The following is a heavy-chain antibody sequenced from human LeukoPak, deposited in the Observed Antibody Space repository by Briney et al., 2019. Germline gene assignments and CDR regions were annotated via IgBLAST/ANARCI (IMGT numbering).Heavy chain of an antibody. D-gene: IGHD3-10*01. V-gene: IGHV1-2*06. CDR1: GYTFTGYY. J-gene: IGHJ4*02. CDR2: INPNSGGT. CDR3: ARLYGSGSYDY. Sequence: ASVKVSCKASGYTFTGYYMHWVRQAPGQGLEWMGRINPNSGGTNYAQKFQDRVTMTLDTSISTAYMELSRLRSDDTAAYYCARLYGSGSYDYWGQGTLVTVSS.